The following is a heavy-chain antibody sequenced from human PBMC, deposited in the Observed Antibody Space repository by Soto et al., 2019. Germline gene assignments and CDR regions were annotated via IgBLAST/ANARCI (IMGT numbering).Heavy chain of an antibody. Sequence: GASVKVSCKASGYTFTSYGISWVRQAPGQGLEWMGWISAYNGNTNYAQKLQGRVTMTTDTSTSTAYMELRSLRSDDTAVYYCARVPSYYGEYYFDCWGQGTLVTVSS. CDR2: ISAYNGNT. CDR3: ARVPSYYGEYYFDC. CDR1: GYTFTSYG. D-gene: IGHD4-17*01. V-gene: IGHV1-18*01. J-gene: IGHJ4*02.